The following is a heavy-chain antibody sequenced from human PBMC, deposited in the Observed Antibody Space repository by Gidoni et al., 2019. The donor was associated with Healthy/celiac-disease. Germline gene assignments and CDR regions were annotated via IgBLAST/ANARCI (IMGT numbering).Heavy chain of an antibody. CDR3: ATAATDAFDI. Sequence: EIYHSGSTNYNPSLKSRVTISVDKSKKQFSRKLSSVTAADTAVYYCATAATDAFDIWGQGTMVTVSS. D-gene: IGHD2-15*01. J-gene: IGHJ3*02. V-gene: IGHV4-4*02. CDR2: IYHSGST.